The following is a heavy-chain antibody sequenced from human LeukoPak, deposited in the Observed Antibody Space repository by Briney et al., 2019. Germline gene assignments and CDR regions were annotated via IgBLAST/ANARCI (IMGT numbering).Heavy chain of an antibody. CDR1: GGTFSSYA. D-gene: IGHD6-13*01. CDR2: IIPIFGTA. J-gene: IGHJ6*03. Sequence: GASVKVSCKASGGTFSSYAISWVRQAPGQGLEWMGGIIPIFGTANYAQKFQGRVTITTDESTSTAYMELSSLRSEDTAVYYCARDRVTPAPADYYYYMDVWGKGTTVTVSS. V-gene: IGHV1-69*05. CDR3: ARDRVTPAPADYYYYMDV.